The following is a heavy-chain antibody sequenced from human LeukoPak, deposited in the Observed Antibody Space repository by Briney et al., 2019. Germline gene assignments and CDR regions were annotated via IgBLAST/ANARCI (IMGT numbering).Heavy chain of an antibody. Sequence: ASVKVSCKASGYTFTSYGISWVRQAPGQGLEWMGWISAYNGNTNYAQKLQGRVTMTTDTSTGTAYMELRSLRSDDTAVYYCARDLYGDYTSDYWGQGTLVTVSS. V-gene: IGHV1-18*01. CDR3: ARDLYGDYTSDY. CDR2: ISAYNGNT. D-gene: IGHD4-17*01. CDR1: GYTFTSYG. J-gene: IGHJ4*02.